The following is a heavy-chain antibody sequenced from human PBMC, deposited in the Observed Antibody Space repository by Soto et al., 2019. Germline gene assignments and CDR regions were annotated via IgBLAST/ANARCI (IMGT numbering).Heavy chain of an antibody. V-gene: IGHV1-69*13. J-gene: IGHJ4*02. Sequence: AASVKVSCKASGGTFSSYAISWVRQAPGQGLEWMGGIIPIFGTANYAQKFQGRVTITADESTSTAYMELSSLRSEDTAVYYCARVPMTGIAARLEVPGPFDYWGQGTLVTVSS. CDR3: ARVPMTGIAARLEVPGPFDY. CDR2: IIPIFGTA. D-gene: IGHD6-6*01. CDR1: GGTFSSYA.